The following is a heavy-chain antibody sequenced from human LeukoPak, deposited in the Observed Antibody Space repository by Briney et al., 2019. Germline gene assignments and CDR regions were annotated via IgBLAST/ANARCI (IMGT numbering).Heavy chain of an antibody. CDR3: ARVPGYSYALVYYGMDV. CDR2: ISSSGSTI. J-gene: IGHJ6*02. Sequence: PGGSLRPSCAASGFTFSDYYMSWIRQAPGKGLEWVSYISSSGSTIYYADSVKGRFTISRDNAKNSLYLQMNSLRAEDTAVYYCARVPGYSYALVYYGMDVWGQGTTVTVSS. CDR1: GFTFSDYY. D-gene: IGHD5-18*01. V-gene: IGHV3-11*01.